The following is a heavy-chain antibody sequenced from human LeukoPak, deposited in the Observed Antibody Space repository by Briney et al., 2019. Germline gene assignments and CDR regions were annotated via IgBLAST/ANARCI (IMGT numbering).Heavy chain of an antibody. CDR1: GGSISSGVYY. V-gene: IGHV4-61*09. J-gene: IGHJ4*02. CDR2: IYTSGTT. Sequence: SSETLSLTCTVSGGSISSGVYYWTWIRQPAGKGLEWIGQIYTSGTTNYNPSLKSRVTISLDTSKNQFSLKLSSVTAADTAFYYCVGRDFDYWGQGTLATVSS. CDR3: VGRDFDY. D-gene: IGHD1-26*01.